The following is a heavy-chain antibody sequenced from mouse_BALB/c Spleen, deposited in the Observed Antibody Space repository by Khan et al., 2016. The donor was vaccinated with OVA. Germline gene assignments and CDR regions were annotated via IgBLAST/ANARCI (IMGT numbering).Heavy chain of an antibody. Sequence: EVQLQESGPDLVKPSQSLSLTCTVTGYSITSDYAWNWIRQFPGNKLEWMGYISYSGSTGYNPSLKSRLSITRDTSNNQFFLQLNSVTTEDTATYYCARRYYYGHWYFDVWGAGTTVTVSS. J-gene: IGHJ1*01. CDR1: GYSITSDYA. V-gene: IGHV3-2*02. CDR3: ARRYYYGHWYFDV. CDR2: ISYSGST. D-gene: IGHD1-1*01.